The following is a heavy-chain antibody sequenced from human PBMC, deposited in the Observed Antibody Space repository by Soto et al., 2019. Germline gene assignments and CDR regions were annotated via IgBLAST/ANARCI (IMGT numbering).Heavy chain of an antibody. CDR1: GFSLSTSGVG. CDR2: IYWNDDK. CDR3: AHSGSNWNPGRTWFDP. Sequence: SGPTLVNPTQTLTLTCTFSGFSLSTSGVGVGWIRQPPGKALEWLALIYWNDDKRYSPSLKSRLTITKDTSKNQVVLTMTNMDPVDTATYYCAHSGSNWNPGRTWFDPWGQGTLVTVS. J-gene: IGHJ5*02. D-gene: IGHD1-1*01. V-gene: IGHV2-5*01.